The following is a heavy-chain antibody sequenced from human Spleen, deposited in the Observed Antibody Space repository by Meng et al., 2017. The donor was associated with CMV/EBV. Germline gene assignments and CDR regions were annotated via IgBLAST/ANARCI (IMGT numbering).Heavy chain of an antibody. V-gene: IGHV4-34*01. J-gene: IGHJ4*02. CDR2: NSHSGRT. D-gene: IGHD1-1*01. CDR3: ARGRTDFDS. Sequence: VQLQESGAGLLKPSETLSLTFPFYGASLTDYIWSWIRQSPEKGLEWIGDNSHSGRTNYNPSLMSRVTISVDTSSNQFFLKVTSVTAADTAVYYCARGRTDFDSWGQGTLVTVSS. CDR1: GASLTDYI.